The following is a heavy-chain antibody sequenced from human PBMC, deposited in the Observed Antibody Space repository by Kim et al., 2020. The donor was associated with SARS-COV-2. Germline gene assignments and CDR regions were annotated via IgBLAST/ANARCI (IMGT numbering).Heavy chain of an antibody. Sequence: GGSLRLSCAASGFTFRSYSMNWVRHAPGKGLEWVSSISSSSSYIYYADSVKGRITISRDNANNSLYLQMNSLRAEDTAVAYCARDPYGGALFYYYYGMDV. CDR3: ARDPYGGALFYYYYGMDV. J-gene: IGHJ6*01. CDR1: GFTFRSYS. CDR2: ISSSSSYI. D-gene: IGHD2-21*01. V-gene: IGHV3-21*01.